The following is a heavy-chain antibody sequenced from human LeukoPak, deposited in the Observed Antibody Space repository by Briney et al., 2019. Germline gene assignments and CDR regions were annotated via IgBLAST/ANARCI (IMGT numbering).Heavy chain of an antibody. Sequence: PGGSLRLSCAASGFTFSNYAMSWVRQAPGKGLEWVSAISGSGTSPYYADSVKGRFTISRDNSKNTLYLQMNSLRAEDTAVYYCASMSEMAFDYWGQGTLVTVSS. J-gene: IGHJ4*02. CDR2: ISGSGTSP. CDR3: ASMSEMAFDY. D-gene: IGHD5-24*01. CDR1: GFTFSNYA. V-gene: IGHV3-23*01.